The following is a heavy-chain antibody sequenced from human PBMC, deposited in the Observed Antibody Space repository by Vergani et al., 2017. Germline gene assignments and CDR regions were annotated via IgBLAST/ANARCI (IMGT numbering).Heavy chain of an antibody. J-gene: IGHJ4*02. D-gene: IGHD3-10*01. CDR2: ISWDGGST. CDR3: AKDKSTLRGRGATEFDH. Sequence: DVQLVESGGVVVQPGGSLRLSCAASGFTFDDYTMHWVRHAPGKGLEWVSLISWDGGSTYYADSVKGRFTISRDNSKNSLYLQMDSLRTEDTALYYCAKDKSTLRGRGATEFDHWGQGTLVTVSS. CDR1: GFTFDDYT. V-gene: IGHV3-43*01.